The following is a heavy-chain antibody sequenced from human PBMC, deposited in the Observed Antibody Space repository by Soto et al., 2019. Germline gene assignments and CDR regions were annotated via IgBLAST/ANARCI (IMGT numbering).Heavy chain of an antibody. J-gene: IGHJ6*02. CDR1: GITFSTSW. Sequence: GGSLRLSCAASGITFSTSWMHWVRQAPGKGLVWASGINTDGSDTTYADSVKGRFTISRDNAKNTLYLQINSLRAEDTAVYYCARGSFYAMDVWGQGTTVTVSS. V-gene: IGHV3-74*01. CDR3: ARGSFYAMDV. CDR2: INTDGSDT.